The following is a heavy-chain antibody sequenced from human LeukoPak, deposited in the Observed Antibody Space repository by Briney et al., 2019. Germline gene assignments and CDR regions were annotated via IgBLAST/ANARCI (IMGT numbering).Heavy chain of an antibody. CDR2: IRSKAYGGTT. D-gene: IGHD6-13*01. J-gene: IGHJ4*02. Sequence: GGSLRLSCTASGFTFGDYAMSWFRQAPGKGLEWVGFIRSKAYGGTTEYAASVKGRFTISRDDSKSIAYLQMNSLKTEDTAVYYCTRDEGLFIAAVSYWGQGTLVTVSS. CDR3: TRDEGLFIAAVSY. CDR1: GFTFGDYA. V-gene: IGHV3-49*03.